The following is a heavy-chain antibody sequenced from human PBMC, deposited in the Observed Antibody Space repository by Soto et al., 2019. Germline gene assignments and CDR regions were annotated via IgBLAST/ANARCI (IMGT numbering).Heavy chain of an antibody. CDR2: IYHSGST. CDR3: ARADYYGSGSYYNGSPLDY. J-gene: IGHJ4*02. CDR1: SGSISSSNW. V-gene: IGHV4-4*02. Sequence: QVQLQESGPGLVKPSGTLSLTCAVSSGSISSSNWWSWVRQHPGKGLEWIGEIYHSGSTNYNPSLKSRVTISVDKSKNQFSLKLSSVTAADTAVYYCARADYYGSGSYYNGSPLDYWGQGTLVTVSS. D-gene: IGHD3-10*01.